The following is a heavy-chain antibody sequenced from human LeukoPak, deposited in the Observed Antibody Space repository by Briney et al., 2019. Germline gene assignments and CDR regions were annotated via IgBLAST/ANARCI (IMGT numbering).Heavy chain of an antibody. V-gene: IGHV1-46*01. D-gene: IGHD1-26*01. J-gene: IGHJ4*02. Sequence: ASVKVSCKASGYTFTSYYMHWVRQAPGQGLEWMGIINPSGGSTSYVQKFQGRVTMTRDMSTSTVYMELSSLRSEDTAVYYCARDPSIVGATTGSYFDYWGQGTLVTVSS. CDR2: INPSGGST. CDR1: GYTFTSYY. CDR3: ARDPSIVGATTGSYFDY.